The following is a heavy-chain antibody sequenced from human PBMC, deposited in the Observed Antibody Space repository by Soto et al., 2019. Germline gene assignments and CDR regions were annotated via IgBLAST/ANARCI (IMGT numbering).Heavy chain of an antibody. CDR1: GFTFSSYG. CDR2: IWYDGSNK. V-gene: IGHV3-33*01. Sequence: QVQLVESGGGVVQPGRSLRLSCAASGFTFSSYGMHWVRQAPGKGLEWVAVIWYDGSNKYYADSVKGRFTISRDNSKNPLYLQMNSLRAEDTAVYYCARDPWNSSSWSRYFQHWGQGTLVTVSS. CDR3: ARDPWNSSSWSRYFQH. J-gene: IGHJ1*01. D-gene: IGHD6-13*01.